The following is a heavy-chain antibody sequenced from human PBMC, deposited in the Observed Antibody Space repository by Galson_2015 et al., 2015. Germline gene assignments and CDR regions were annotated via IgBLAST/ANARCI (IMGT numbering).Heavy chain of an antibody. J-gene: IGHJ4*02. CDR1: GFTFSDYY. CDR2: ISSSGSTI. Sequence: SLRLSCAASGFTFSDYYMSWIRQAPGKGLEWVSYISSSGSTIYYADSVKGRFTISRDNAKNSLYLQMNSLRAEDTAVYYCARGTHNIVVVPAATGDYFDYWGQGTLVTVSS. V-gene: IGHV3-11*01. CDR3: ARGTHNIVVVPAATGDYFDY. D-gene: IGHD2-2*01.